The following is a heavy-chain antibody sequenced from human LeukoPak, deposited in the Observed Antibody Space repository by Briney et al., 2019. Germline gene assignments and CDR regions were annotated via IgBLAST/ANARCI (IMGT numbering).Heavy chain of an antibody. D-gene: IGHD1-7*01. Sequence: ASVKVSCKVSGYTLTELSMHWVRQAPGQGLEWMGWINPNSGGTNYAQKFQGRVTMTRDTSISTAYMELSRLRSDDTAVYYCARVGPYNWNYDNWFDPWGQGTLVTVSS. CDR1: GYTLTELS. J-gene: IGHJ5*02. CDR3: ARVGPYNWNYDNWFDP. V-gene: IGHV1-2*02. CDR2: INPNSGGT.